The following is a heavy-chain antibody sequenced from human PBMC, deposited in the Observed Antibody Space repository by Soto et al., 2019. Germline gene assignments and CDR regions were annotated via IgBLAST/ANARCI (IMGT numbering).Heavy chain of an antibody. V-gene: IGHV4-59*01. D-gene: IGHD6-19*01. CDR2: IYYSGST. CDR3: ARYSYPIAVAGEDI. CDR1: CGSISSYY. J-gene: IGHJ3*02. Sequence: SETLSLTCTVSCGSISSYYWSWSRPPPGKGLEWIGYIYYSGSTNYNPSLKSRVTISVDTSKNQFSLKLSSVTAADTAVYYCARYSYPIAVAGEDIWGQGTTVTVSS.